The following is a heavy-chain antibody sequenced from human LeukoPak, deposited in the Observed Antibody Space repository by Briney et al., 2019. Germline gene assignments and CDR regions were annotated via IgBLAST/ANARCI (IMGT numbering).Heavy chain of an antibody. D-gene: IGHD6-13*01. CDR3: AGWIAAADTTFDY. J-gene: IGHJ4*02. Sequence: SETLSLTCTVSGGSVSSYYWSWIRRPPGKGLEWIGYIYYSGSTNYNPSLKSRVTISVDTSKNQFSLKLSSVTAADTAVYYCAGWIAAADTTFDYWGQGTLVTVSS. V-gene: IGHV4-59*02. CDR2: IYYSGST. CDR1: GGSVSSYY.